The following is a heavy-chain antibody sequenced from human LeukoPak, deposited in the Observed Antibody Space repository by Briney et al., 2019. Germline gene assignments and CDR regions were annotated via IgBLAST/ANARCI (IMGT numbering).Heavy chain of an antibody. CDR1: GFTFSSYA. J-gene: IGHJ4*02. CDR3: AKSSDGGSYRSHYFDY. D-gene: IGHD1-26*01. Sequence: PGGSLRLSCAASGFTFSSYAMTWVRQAPGKGLEWVSVISASGGATYYADSVKGRFTVSRDNSKNTLYLQMNSLRVEDTAVYYCAKSSDGGSYRSHYFDYWGQGTLLTVSS. CDR2: ISASGGAT. V-gene: IGHV3-23*01.